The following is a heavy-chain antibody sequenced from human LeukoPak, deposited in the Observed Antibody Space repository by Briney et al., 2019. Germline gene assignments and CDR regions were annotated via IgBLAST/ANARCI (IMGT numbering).Heavy chain of an antibody. CDR3: ARDGLDYYGSGNYLPNYNWLDP. CDR2: ISADTTRT. Sequence: ASVKVSCKSSGYTFTAFGFSWVRQAPGQGLEWMGWISADTTRTNYTEKLQDRVTMTTDTSTSTTYMELRSLRSDDTAVYYCARDGLDYYGSGNYLPNYNWLDPWGQGTLVTVSS. CDR1: GYTFTAFG. V-gene: IGHV1-18*01. J-gene: IGHJ5*02. D-gene: IGHD3-10*01.